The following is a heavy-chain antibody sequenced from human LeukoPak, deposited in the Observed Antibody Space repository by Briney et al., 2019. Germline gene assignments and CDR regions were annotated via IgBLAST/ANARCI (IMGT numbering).Heavy chain of an antibody. CDR3: ARLPIVVVPAAAGYYYYMDV. Sequence: SQTLSLTCTVSGGSISSGGYYWSWIRQHPGKGLEWIGYIYYSGSTYYNPSLKSRVTISVDTSKNQFSLKLSSVTAADTAVYYCARLPIVVVPAAAGYYYYMDVWGKGTTVTVSS. CDR2: IYYSGST. D-gene: IGHD2-2*01. CDR1: GGSISSGGYY. V-gene: IGHV4-31*03. J-gene: IGHJ6*03.